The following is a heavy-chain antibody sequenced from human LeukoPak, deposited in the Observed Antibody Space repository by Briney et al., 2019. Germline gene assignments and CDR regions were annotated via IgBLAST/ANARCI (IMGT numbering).Heavy chain of an antibody. V-gene: IGHV1-2*02. D-gene: IGHD1-26*01. CDR3: ARQLGATSRDY. CDR1: GYTFTGYY. Sequence: ASVKVSCKASGYTFTGYYMHWVRPAPGQGLEWMWWIIPNSGATNYAQNFQGRGTMTRDTSNSTAYTELNRLTSDDTAVYYCARQLGATSRDYRGQGTLGTVS. J-gene: IGHJ4*02. CDR2: IIPNSGAT.